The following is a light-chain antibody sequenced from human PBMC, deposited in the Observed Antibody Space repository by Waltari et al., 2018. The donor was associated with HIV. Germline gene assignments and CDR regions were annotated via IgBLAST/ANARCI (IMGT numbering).Light chain of an antibody. CDR1: SSDVGGYNY. CDR2: DVN. J-gene: IGLJ2*01. CDR3: SSYTSSSIVI. Sequence: HSALTQPASVSGSPGQSITIPCTGTSSDVGGYNYVSWYRLHPGEVPKLMIFDVNNRPAGISNRSSGSKSGNTASLTISGLQVEDEADYYCSSYTSSSIVIFGGGTKVTVL. V-gene: IGLV2-14*03.